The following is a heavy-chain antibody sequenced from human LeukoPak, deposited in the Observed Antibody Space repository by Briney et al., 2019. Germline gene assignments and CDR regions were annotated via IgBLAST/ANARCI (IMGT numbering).Heavy chain of an antibody. CDR2: IKQDASEK. V-gene: IGHV3-7*01. D-gene: IGHD3-10*01. J-gene: IGHJ4*02. CDR3: ARVGITMVRGVNDY. CDR1: GFTFSTFW. Sequence: PGESLRLSCAASGFTFSTFWTTWVRQAPGKGLEWVANIKQDASEKYYVDSVKGRFTISRDNAKNSLYLQMNSLRAEDTAVYYCARVGITMVRGVNDYWGQGTLVTVSS.